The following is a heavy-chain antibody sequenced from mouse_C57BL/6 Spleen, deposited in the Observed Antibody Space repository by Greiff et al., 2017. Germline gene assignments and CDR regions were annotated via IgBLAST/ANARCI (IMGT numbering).Heavy chain of an antibody. CDR1: GYSFTDYN. CDR2: INPNYGTT. D-gene: IGHD2-4*01. V-gene: IGHV1-39*01. J-gene: IGHJ4*01. Sequence: VQLKQSGPELVKPGASVKISCKASGYSFTDYNMNWVKQSNGKSLEWIGVINPNYGTTSYNQKFKGKATLTVDPSSSTAYMQLNILTSEDSAGYDCARERFYYYDYYAMDYWGQGTSVTVSS. CDR3: ARERFYYYDYYAMDY.